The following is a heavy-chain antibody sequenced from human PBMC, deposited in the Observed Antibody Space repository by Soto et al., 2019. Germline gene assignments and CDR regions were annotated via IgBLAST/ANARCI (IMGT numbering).Heavy chain of an antibody. CDR1: GFTFSSYA. D-gene: IGHD6-6*01. J-gene: IGHJ4*02. Sequence: GGSLRLSCAASGFTFSSYAMHWVRQAPGKGLEWVAVISYDGSNKYYADSVKGRFTISRDNSKNTLYLQMNSLRAEDTAGYYCAREGGSSSSANFDYWGQGTLVTVSS. CDR2: ISYDGSNK. V-gene: IGHV3-30-3*01. CDR3: AREGGSSSSANFDY.